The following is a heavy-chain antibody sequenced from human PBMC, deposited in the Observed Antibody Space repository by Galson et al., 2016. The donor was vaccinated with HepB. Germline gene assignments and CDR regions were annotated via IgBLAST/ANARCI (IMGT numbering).Heavy chain of an antibody. V-gene: IGHV7-4-1*02. Sequence: SVKVSCKASGYDFTKYAMNWVRQAPGQGLEWMGWINTNTGNPTYAQAFTGRFVFSLDASVSTAYLRITSLKAEDTAVYYCARAGDTALPHYYFYYGMDFWGQGTTVTVSS. CDR2: INTNTGNP. D-gene: IGHD5-18*01. CDR3: ARAGDTALPHYYFYYGMDF. J-gene: IGHJ6*02. CDR1: GYDFTKYA.